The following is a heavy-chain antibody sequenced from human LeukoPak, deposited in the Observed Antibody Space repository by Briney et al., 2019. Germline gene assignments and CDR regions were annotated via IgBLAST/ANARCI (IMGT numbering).Heavy chain of an antibody. J-gene: IGHJ4*02. CDR3: ARGDYDFWSGYYTNYFDY. CDR2: INPSGGST. V-gene: IGHV1-46*01. D-gene: IGHD3-3*01. CDR1: GYTFTSYY. Sequence: ASVKVSCKASGYTFTSYYMHWVRQAPGQGLEWMGIINPSGGSTSYAQKFQGRVTMTRDTSTSTVYMELSSLRPEDTAVYYCARGDYDFWSGYYTNYFDYWGQGTLVTVSS.